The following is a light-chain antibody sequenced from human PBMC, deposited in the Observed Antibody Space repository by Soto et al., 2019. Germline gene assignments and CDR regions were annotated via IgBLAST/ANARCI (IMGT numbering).Light chain of an antibody. CDR2: GNT. CDR1: SSNIGAGHD. J-gene: IGLJ3*02. V-gene: IGLV1-40*01. Sequence: QSVLTQPPSVSGAPGQRVTISCTGSSSNIGAGHDVHWYQQLPGTAPKVLIYGNTNRPSGVPDRLSGSKSGTSASLAITGLLAEDEADYYCQSYDSSLSGWVFGGGTKVTVL. CDR3: QSYDSSLSGWV.